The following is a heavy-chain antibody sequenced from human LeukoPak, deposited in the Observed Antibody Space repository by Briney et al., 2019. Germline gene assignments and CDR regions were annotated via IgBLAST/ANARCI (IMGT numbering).Heavy chain of an antibody. CDR1: GFTFSSYA. CDR2: ICGSGGST. V-gene: IGHV3-23*01. CDR3: AKVREAVAGYWYFFL. D-gene: IGHD6-13*01. J-gene: IGHJ2*01. Sequence: PGGSLTLSCAASGFTFSSYAMSWVRQAPGKGLEWVSAICGSGGSTYYEDLVKGPFTISRDNSKNPLYLQIDSLGAEDTAVYFCAKVREAVAGYWYFFLWGGSTLVTVSS.